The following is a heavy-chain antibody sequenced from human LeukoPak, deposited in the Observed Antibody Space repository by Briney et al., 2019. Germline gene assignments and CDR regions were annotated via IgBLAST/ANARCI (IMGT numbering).Heavy chain of an antibody. V-gene: IGHV1-2*02. D-gene: IGHD3-10*01. CDR1: GYTFTDYY. J-gene: IGHJ4*02. Sequence: ASMKVSCKASGYTFTDYYIHWVRQAPGQGPEWMGWINPHSGGTNYAHKFQGRVTMTRDMSTSTVYMELSSLRSEDTAVYYCASGMVRGGRDYWGQGTLVTVSS. CDR2: INPHSGGT. CDR3: ASGMVRGGRDY.